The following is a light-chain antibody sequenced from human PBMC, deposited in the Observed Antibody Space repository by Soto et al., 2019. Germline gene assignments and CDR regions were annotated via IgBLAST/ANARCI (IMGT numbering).Light chain of an antibody. Sequence: EIVLTQSPGTLSLSPGERATLSCRASQTVDSRYLAWYQQKPGQAPRLLIYGVSSRATGLPDTLRGSGSAAAFTLTISGLEPDDYEVYFCQQYGSTPPFTFGPGTKLDIK. CDR3: QQYGSTPPFT. CDR2: GVS. V-gene: IGKV3-20*01. J-gene: IGKJ3*01. CDR1: QTVDSRY.